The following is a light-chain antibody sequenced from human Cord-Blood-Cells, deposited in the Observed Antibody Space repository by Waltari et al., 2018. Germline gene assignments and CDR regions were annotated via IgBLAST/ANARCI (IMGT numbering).Light chain of an antibody. Sequence: QSALPQPAPVSGSPAPSVPLSCTATRSDSGGYNFLPWYQQHPGKAPKLMIYDVSKRPSGVSNRFSGSKSGNTASLTISGLQAEDEADYYCSSYTSSSTYVFGTGTKVTVL. CDR3: SSYTSSSTYV. CDR2: DVS. CDR1: RSDSGGYNF. J-gene: IGLJ1*01. V-gene: IGLV2-14*01.